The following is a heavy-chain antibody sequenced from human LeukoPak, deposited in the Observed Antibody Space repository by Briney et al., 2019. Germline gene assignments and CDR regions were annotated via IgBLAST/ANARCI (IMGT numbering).Heavy chain of an antibody. J-gene: IGHJ5*02. V-gene: IGHV3-23*01. CDR2: ISGSGGST. CDR1: GFTFSSYA. CDR3: AKVGSRMVRGVINWFDP. D-gene: IGHD3-10*01. Sequence: GGSLRLSCAASGFTFSSYAMSWVRQAPGKGLEWVSAISGSGGSTYYADSVKGRFTISGDNSKNTLYLQMNSLRAEDTAVYYCAKVGSRMVRGVINWFDPWGQGTLVTVSS.